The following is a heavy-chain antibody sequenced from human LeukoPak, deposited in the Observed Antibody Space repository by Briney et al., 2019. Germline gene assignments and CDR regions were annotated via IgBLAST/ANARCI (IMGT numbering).Heavy chain of an antibody. J-gene: IGHJ4*02. V-gene: IGHV3-23*01. CDR1: GFIFKNYA. D-gene: IGHD2-2*01. CDR3: ARGGPCSSTSCYVNY. CDR2: ITSSGGST. Sequence: GGSLRLSCAASGFIFKNYAMNWVRQAPGKGLEWVSAITSSGGSTYYADSVKGRFTISRDNSKNTLYLQMNSLRAEDTAVYYCARGGPCSSTSCYVNYWGQGTLVTVSS.